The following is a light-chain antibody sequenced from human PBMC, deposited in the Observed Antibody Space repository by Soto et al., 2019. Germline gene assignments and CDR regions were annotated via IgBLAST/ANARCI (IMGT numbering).Light chain of an antibody. Sequence: DIHMTQSPYTLSASVGDRVTSTCRTGQIIDNWLAWYQQKPGKPPKLLIYRAPSLETGVPERFSGSGSGTEFTLTISNLQPDDSANYYCQEYNSYFGGGTKLEIK. CDR3: QEYNSY. CDR1: QIIDNW. J-gene: IGKJ4*01. CDR2: RAP. V-gene: IGKV1-5*03.